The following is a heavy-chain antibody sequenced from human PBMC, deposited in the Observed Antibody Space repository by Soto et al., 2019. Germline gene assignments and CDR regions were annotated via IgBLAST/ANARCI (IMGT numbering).Heavy chain of an antibody. CDR2: ISTYTGKT. Sequence: QVQLVQSGAEVKKPGASVKVSCKTSGYTFHIYGITWVRQAPGRGLEWMGWISTYTGKTDYAQSLQGRVTMTTDTSTGTAYLEGRSLRSDDTAVYFCARDVYSGSGDAFDLWGQGTMVTVSS. V-gene: IGHV1-18*01. D-gene: IGHD6-6*01. CDR1: GYTFHIYG. J-gene: IGHJ3*01. CDR3: ARDVYSGSGDAFDL.